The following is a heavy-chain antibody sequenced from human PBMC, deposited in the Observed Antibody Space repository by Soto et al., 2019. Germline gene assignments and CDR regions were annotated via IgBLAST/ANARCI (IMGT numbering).Heavy chain of an antibody. CDR1: GGSISGHD. CDR3: ARDVGLQHDTGYYDFWSGKNNWFDP. CDR2: ISYSGST. Sequence: PSETLSLTCTVSGGSISGHDWSWIRQPPGKGLQYIGYISYSGSTNYNPSLKSRVTISVDTSNNQFSLRLSSVTAADTAVYYCARDVGLQHDTGYYDFWSGKNNWFDPWGQGILVTVSS. V-gene: IGHV4-59*11. D-gene: IGHD3-3*01. J-gene: IGHJ5*02.